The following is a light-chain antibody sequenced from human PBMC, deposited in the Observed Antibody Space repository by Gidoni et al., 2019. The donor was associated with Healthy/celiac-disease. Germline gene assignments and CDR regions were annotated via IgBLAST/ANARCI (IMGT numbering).Light chain of an antibody. Sequence: QSVLTQPPSVSGAPGQRVTISCPGSSSNIGAGYDVLWYQQLPGTAPKLLIYGNSNRPSGVPDRFSGSKSGTSASLAITGLQAEDEADYYCQSYDSSLSGWVFGGGTKLTVL. V-gene: IGLV1-40*01. CDR2: GNS. J-gene: IGLJ3*02. CDR3: QSYDSSLSGWV. CDR1: SSNIGAGYD.